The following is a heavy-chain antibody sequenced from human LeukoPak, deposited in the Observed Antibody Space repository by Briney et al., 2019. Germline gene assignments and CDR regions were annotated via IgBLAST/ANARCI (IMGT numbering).Heavy chain of an antibody. D-gene: IGHD3-3*01. J-gene: IGHJ4*02. Sequence: GGSLRLSCAASGFTFSSYAMSWDRQAPGKGLEWVSAISGSGGSTYYADSVKGRFTISRDNSKNTLYLQMNSLRAEDTAVYYCAKSDFWSGYYYFDYWGQGTLVTVSS. V-gene: IGHV3-23*01. CDR1: GFTFSSYA. CDR3: AKSDFWSGYYYFDY. CDR2: ISGSGGST.